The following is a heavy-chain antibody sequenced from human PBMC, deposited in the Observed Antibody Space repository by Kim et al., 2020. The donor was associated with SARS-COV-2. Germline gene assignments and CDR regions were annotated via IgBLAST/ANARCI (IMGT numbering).Heavy chain of an antibody. CDR1: GFTFSDYW. Sequence: GGSLRLSCAASGFTFSDYWMSWVRQVPGKGLEWVANIKEDGTEKHYVDSVKGRFTISRDNAKKSVYLQMNRLRGEDTAVYHCARGESRFDSWGQGTLVTV. V-gene: IGHV3-7*01. J-gene: IGHJ5*01. CDR2: IKEDGTEK. CDR3: ARGESRFDS.